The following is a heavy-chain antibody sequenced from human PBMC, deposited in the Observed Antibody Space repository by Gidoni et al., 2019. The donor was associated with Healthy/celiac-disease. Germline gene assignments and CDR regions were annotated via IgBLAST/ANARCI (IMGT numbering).Heavy chain of an antibody. J-gene: IGHJ4*02. Sequence: EVQLLESGGGLVQPGGSLRLSCAASGFTFSSYAMSWVRQAPGKGLEWVSAISGSGGSTYYADSVKGRFTISRDNSKNTLYLQMNSLRAEDTAVYYCAKASRPYDSSGYQYYFDYWGQGTLVTVSS. V-gene: IGHV3-23*01. CDR3: AKASRPYDSSGYQYYFDY. CDR2: ISGSGGST. CDR1: GFTFSSYA. D-gene: IGHD3-22*01.